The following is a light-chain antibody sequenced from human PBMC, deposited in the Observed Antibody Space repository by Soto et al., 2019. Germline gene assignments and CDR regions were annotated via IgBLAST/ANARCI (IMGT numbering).Light chain of an antibody. CDR1: QSVSSSS. CDR2: GAS. V-gene: IGKV3-20*01. CDR3: QQHGSSPRT. J-gene: IGKJ1*01. Sequence: EIVLTQSPGTLSLSPGERATLSCRASQSVSSSSLAWYQQNPGQAPRLLIYGASSRATDIPDRFSVSGSGTDFTLTISRLEPEDFAVYYCQQHGSSPRTFGQGTKVEI.